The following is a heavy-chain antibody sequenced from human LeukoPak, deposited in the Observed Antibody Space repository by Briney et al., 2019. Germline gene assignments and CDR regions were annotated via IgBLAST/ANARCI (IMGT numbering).Heavy chain of an antibody. CDR2: IYYSGST. D-gene: IGHD2-15*01. CDR1: GGSISGYY. V-gene: IGHV4-59*01. CDR3: ARWSNTHDGFDI. Sequence: SETLSLTCTVSGGSISGYYWSWIRQPPGKGPEWIAYIYYSGSTSYNPSLKSRVTISVDTSKKQLSLKLSSVTAADTAVYYCARWSNTHDGFDIWGQGTMVTVSS. J-gene: IGHJ3*02.